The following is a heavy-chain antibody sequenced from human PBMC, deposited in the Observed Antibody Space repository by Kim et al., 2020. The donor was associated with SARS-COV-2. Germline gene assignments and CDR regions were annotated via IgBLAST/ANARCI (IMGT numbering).Heavy chain of an antibody. Sequence: GGSLRLSCAASGFTFSSYSMNWVRQAPGKGLEWVSSISSSSYIYYADSVKGRFTISRDNAKNSLYLQMNSLRAEDTAVYYCARDSGWFGELYFDYWGQGTLVTVSS. CDR2: ISSSSYI. V-gene: IGHV3-21*01. CDR1: GFTFSSYS. CDR3: ARDSGWFGELYFDY. J-gene: IGHJ4*02. D-gene: IGHD3-10*01.